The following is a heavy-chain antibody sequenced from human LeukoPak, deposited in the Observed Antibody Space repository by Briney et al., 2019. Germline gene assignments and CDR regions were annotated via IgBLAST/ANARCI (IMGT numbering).Heavy chain of an antibody. CDR1: GGSISSYY. CDR2: IYPGDSDT. D-gene: IGHD6-6*01. Sequence: ETLSLTCTVSGGSISSYYWSWIRQPPGKGLEWMGIIYPGDSDTRYSPSFQGQVTISADKSISTAYLQWSSLKASDTAMYYCARHRLEYSTSSPIDYWGQGTLVTVSS. V-gene: IGHV5-51*01. J-gene: IGHJ4*02. CDR3: ARHRLEYSTSSPIDY.